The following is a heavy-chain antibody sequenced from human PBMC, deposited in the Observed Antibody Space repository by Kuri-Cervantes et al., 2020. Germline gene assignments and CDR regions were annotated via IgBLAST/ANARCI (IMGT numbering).Heavy chain of an antibody. D-gene: IGHD7-27*01. J-gene: IGHJ6*03. CDR3: ARHGELTAEEDYYYMDV. V-gene: IGHV1-2*02. Sequence: ASVKVSCKASGYTFTGYYMHWVRQAPGQGLEWMGWINPNSGGTNYAQKFQGRVTMTRDTSISTAYMELSSLRSEDTAVYYCARHGELTAEEDYYYMDVWGKGTTVTVSS. CDR1: GYTFTGYY. CDR2: INPNSGGT.